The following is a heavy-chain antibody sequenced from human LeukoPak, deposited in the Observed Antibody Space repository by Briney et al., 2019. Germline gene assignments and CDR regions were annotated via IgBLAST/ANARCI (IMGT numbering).Heavy chain of an antibody. CDR3: ARHGDIVATSPFDY. CDR1: GGSISSYY. D-gene: IGHD5-12*01. V-gene: IGHV4-59*08. Sequence: PSETLSPTCTVSGGSISSYYWSWIRQPPGKGLEWIGYIYYSGSTNYNPSLKSRVTISVDTSKNQFSLKLSSVTAADTAVYYCARHGDIVATSPFDYWGQGTLVTVSS. CDR2: IYYSGST. J-gene: IGHJ4*02.